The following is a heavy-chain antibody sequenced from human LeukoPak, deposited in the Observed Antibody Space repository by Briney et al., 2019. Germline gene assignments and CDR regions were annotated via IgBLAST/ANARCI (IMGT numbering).Heavy chain of an antibody. J-gene: IGHJ4*02. CDR1: GGSFSGYY. CDR3: ARRMRAAKGYDY. V-gene: IGHV4-34*01. CDR2: INHSGST. Sequence: SETLSLTCAVYGGSFSGYYWSWIRQPPGKGLEWIGEINHSGSTNYNPSLKSRVTISVDTSKNQFSLKLSSVTAADTAVYYCARRMRAAKGYDYWGQGTLVTVSS. D-gene: IGHD6-13*01.